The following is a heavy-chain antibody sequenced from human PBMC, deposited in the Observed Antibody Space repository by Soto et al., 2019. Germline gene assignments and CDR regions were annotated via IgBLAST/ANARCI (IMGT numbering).Heavy chain of an antibody. CDR3: AKGNSWSPALVLEI. CDR2: ISGSGGST. CDR1: GFTFSSYA. Sequence: EVQLLESGGGLVQPGGSLRLSCAASGFTFSSYAMNWVRQAPGKGLEWVSAISGSGGSTYYADSVKGRFTISRDSSKNTLYLQRNSLRADDTAVYYCAKGNSWSPALVLEIWGQGTMVTVSS. J-gene: IGHJ3*02. D-gene: IGHD1-7*01. V-gene: IGHV3-23*01.